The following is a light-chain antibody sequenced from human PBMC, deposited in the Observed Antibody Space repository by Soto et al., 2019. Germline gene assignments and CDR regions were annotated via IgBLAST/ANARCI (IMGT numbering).Light chain of an antibody. CDR2: DTS. J-gene: IGKJ1*01. CDR1: QSINSW. V-gene: IGKV1-5*01. Sequence: DIRMTQSPSTLSASVGDRVTITCRASQSINSWLAWYQQKPGKAPKLLIFDTSSLGSGVPTRLSGSGSGTEFTLTISSLQPGDFATYYCQQYNSYPRTFGQGTKVDIK. CDR3: QQYNSYPRT.